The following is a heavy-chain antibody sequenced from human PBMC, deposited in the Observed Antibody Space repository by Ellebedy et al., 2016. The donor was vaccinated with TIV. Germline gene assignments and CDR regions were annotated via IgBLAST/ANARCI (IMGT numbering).Heavy chain of an antibody. V-gene: IGHV3-23*01. CDR3: AKSDDFWSGLIDY. CDR1: GFTFSVYA. D-gene: IGHD3-3*01. J-gene: IGHJ4*02. Sequence: GGSLRLXXAASGFTFSVYAMTWVRQAPGKGLEWVSGISGSGGSIYYADSAKGRFTISRDNSRNTLYLQMNSLRAEDTAVYYCAKSDDFWSGLIDYWGQGTLVTVSS. CDR2: ISGSGGSI.